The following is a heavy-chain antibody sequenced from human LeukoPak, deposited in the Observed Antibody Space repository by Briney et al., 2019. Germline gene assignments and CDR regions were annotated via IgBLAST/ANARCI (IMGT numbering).Heavy chain of an antibody. J-gene: IGHJ6*03. Sequence: PSETLSFTCSVSSVSISSSSYYWGWIRQPPGKGLEWIGSFSFSGSPYYSPTLKSRVTISLDTSTNQFSLNLRSVTAADTAVYYCARHRKYYYMDVWGKGTTVTVSS. CDR1: SVSISSSSYY. V-gene: IGHV4-39*07. CDR2: FSFSGSP. CDR3: ARHRKYYYMDV.